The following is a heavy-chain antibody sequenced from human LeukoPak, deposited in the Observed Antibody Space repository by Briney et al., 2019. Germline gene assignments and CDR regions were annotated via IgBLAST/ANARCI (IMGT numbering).Heavy chain of an antibody. CDR1: GFIFSSYG. CDR3: ARVVDHDYGDYYLDY. Sequence: GGSLRLSCAASGFIFSSYGMNWVRQAPGKGLEWVSHISSSSSTIYYADSVKGRFTISRDNAKNSLYLQMNSLRAEDTAVYYCARVVDHDYGDYYLDYWGQGTLVTVSS. CDR2: ISSSSSTI. J-gene: IGHJ4*02. V-gene: IGHV3-48*01. D-gene: IGHD4-17*01.